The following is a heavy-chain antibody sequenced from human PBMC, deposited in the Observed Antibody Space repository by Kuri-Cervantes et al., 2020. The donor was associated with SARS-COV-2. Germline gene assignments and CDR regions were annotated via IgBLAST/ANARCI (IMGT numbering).Heavy chain of an antibody. CDR1: GFTLSSYG. D-gene: IGHD3-3*01. V-gene: IGHV3-64D*08. CDR3: VKVTTYYDFCYCYSNGMHF. CDR2: ISSNGSST. J-gene: IGHJ6*02. Sequence: GGSLRLSCSASGFTLSSYGMHWVRQAPGKGLEYVSAISSNGSSTYYADSVKGRFTISRDNSKNTLYLQMSSLRAEDTAVYYCVKVTTYYDFCYCYSNGMHFWGQGTTVTVSS.